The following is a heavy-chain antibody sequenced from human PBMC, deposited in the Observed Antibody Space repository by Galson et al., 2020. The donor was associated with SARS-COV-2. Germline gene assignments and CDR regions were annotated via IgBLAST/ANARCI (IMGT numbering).Heavy chain of an antibody. CDR3: ARVKETDRYCSSTSCYEMSYYYYYMDV. J-gene: IGHJ6*03. D-gene: IGHD2-2*01. CDR2: IYHSGST. CDR1: GGSISSGGYS. Sequence: SETLSLTCAVFGGSISSGGYSWSWIRQPPGKGLEWIGYIYHSGSTYYNPSLKSRVTISVDRSKNQFSLKLSSVTAADTAVYYCARVKETDRYCSSTSCYEMSYYYYYMDVWGKGTTVTVSS. V-gene: IGHV4-30-2*01.